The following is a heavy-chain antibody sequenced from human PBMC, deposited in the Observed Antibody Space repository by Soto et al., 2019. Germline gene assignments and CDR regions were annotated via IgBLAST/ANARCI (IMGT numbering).Heavy chain of an antibody. CDR2: INGYNGNA. V-gene: IGHV1-18*01. D-gene: IGHD3-16*01. Sequence: QVQLVQSGAEVKKPGASVTVSCKASGYTFTTYGVSWVRQAPGQGLEWLGWINGYNGNAKYAENLQGRVSMTTDTTTSTAYMELRSLRSDDTGVYYCARMGDVTYYYYGMDVWGQGTTVTVSS. J-gene: IGHJ6*02. CDR3: ARMGDVTYYYYGMDV. CDR1: GYTFTTYG.